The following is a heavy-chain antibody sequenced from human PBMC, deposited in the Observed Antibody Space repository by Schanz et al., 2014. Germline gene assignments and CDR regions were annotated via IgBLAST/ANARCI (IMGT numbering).Heavy chain of an antibody. Sequence: QVQLQESGPGLVKPSETLSLTCSVSGGDIGNYYWSWIRQPPGKGLEWIGYIHQSGGTNYNPSLKSRVTILLDTPKTQFSPGLTSRTAADTAVYYCAKFLYDDPSWGQGTLVTVSS. CDR2: IHQSGGT. D-gene: IGHD3-3*01. V-gene: IGHV4-59*08. CDR3: AKFLYDDPS. J-gene: IGHJ5*02. CDR1: GGDIGNYY.